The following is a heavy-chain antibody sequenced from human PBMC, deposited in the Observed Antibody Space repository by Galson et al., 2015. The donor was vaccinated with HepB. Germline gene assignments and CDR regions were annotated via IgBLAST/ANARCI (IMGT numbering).Heavy chain of an antibody. CDR3: ARRREVRGVNIKFRATYYYGLDG. CDR2: INSDGTST. CDR1: GFTFSTYW. D-gene: IGHD3-10*01. J-gene: IGHJ6*02. Sequence: SLRLSCAAFGFTFSTYWMHWVRQAPGKGLVWVARINSDGTSTTYADSVTGRFTISRDNAKNTLYLQMSSLRAEDTAVYYCARRREVRGVNIKFRATYYYGLDGWGQGTTVTVSS. V-gene: IGHV3-74*01.